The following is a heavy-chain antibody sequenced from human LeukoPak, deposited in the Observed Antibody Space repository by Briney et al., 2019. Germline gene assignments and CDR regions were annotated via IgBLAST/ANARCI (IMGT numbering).Heavy chain of an antibody. CDR3: ARDLSYGSGSYAAGAFDI. J-gene: IGHJ3*02. V-gene: IGHV3-9*01. Sequence: GGSLRLSFAASGFTFDDYAMHWVRQAPGKGLEWVSGISWNSGSIGYADSVKGRFTISRDNAKNSLYLQMNSLRAEDTAVYYCARDLSYGSGSYAAGAFDIWGQGTMVTVSS. D-gene: IGHD3-10*01. CDR2: ISWNSGSI. CDR1: GFTFDDYA.